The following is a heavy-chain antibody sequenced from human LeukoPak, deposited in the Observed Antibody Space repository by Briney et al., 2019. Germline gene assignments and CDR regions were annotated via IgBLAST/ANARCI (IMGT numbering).Heavy chain of an antibody. CDR3: ARVSVFPAGVNFDY. J-gene: IGHJ4*02. CDR1: GYTFTGYY. V-gene: IGHV1-2*02. D-gene: IGHD6-19*01. CDR2: INPNSGGT. Sequence: ASVKVSCKASGYTFTGYYMHWVRQAPGQGLEWMGWINPNSGGTNYAQKFQGRVTMTRDTSISTAYMELSRLRSDDTAVYYCARVSVFPAGVNFDYWGQGTLVTVSS.